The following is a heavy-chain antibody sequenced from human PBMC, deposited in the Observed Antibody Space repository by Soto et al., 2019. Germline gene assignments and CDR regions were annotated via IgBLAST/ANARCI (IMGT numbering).Heavy chain of an antibody. CDR3: ARRGCSSTSCYTPWFDP. V-gene: IGHV1-18*04. J-gene: IGHJ5*02. Sequence: GASVKVSCKASGYTFTSYGISWVRQAPGRGLEWMGWISAYNGNTNYAQKLQGRVTMTTDTSTSTAYMELRSLRSDDTAVYYCARRGCSSTSCYTPWFDPWGQGTLVTVSS. CDR1: GYTFTSYG. D-gene: IGHD2-2*02. CDR2: ISAYNGNT.